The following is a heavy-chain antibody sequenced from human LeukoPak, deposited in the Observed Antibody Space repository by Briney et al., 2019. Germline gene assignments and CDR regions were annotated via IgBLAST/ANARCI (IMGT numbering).Heavy chain of an antibody. V-gene: IGHV1-69*13. J-gene: IGHJ4*02. CDR2: IIPIFGTA. CDR1: GGTFSSYA. CDR3: ARCLFCDILTGSPDHYFDY. D-gene: IGHD3-9*01. Sequence: SVTVSCKASGGTFSSYAISWVRQAPGQGLEWMGGIIPIFGTANYAQKFQGRVTITADEPTSTAYMELSSLRSEDTAVYYCARCLFCDILTGSPDHYFDYWGQGTLVTVSS.